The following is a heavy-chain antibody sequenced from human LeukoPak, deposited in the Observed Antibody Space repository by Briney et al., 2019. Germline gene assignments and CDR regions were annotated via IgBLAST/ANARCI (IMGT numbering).Heavy chain of an antibody. V-gene: IGHV3-23*01. CDR3: AKGGYVWGSYQGAFDI. Sequence: GGSLRLSCAASGFTVSSNYMSWVRQAPGKGLEWVSSISNSGDSTYYADSVKGRFTISRDNSKNTLHLQMNSLRAEDTAVYYCAKGGYVWGSYQGAFDIWGQGTMVTVSS. D-gene: IGHD3-16*02. CDR1: GFTVSSNY. CDR2: ISNSGDST. J-gene: IGHJ3*02.